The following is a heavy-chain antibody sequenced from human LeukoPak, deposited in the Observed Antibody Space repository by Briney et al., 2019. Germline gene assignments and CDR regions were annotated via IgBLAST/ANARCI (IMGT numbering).Heavy chain of an antibody. CDR1: GYTFTGYY. CDR3: AREVLGYSYGDY. CDR2: INPNSGGT. V-gene: IGHV1-2*02. D-gene: IGHD5-18*01. J-gene: IGHJ4*02. Sequence: ASVKVSCKASGYTFTGYYMHWVRQAPGQGLEWMGWINPNSGGTNYAQKFQGGVTMTRDTSISTAYMELSRLRSDDTAVYYCAREVLGYSYGDYWGQGTLVTVSS.